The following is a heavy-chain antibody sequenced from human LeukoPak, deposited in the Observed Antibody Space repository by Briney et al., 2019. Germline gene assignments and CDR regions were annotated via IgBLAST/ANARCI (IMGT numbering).Heavy chain of an antibody. CDR3: ARSSIAAPDNFDY. CDR2: INEDGSTT. Sequence: PGGSLRLSCAASGFIFRSNWMHWVRQAPGKGLVWVSRINEDGSTTNHADSVKGRFTISRDNVKNTLYMEMNSLRAEDTAVYYCARSSIAAPDNFDYWGQGTLVTVSS. D-gene: IGHD6-13*01. J-gene: IGHJ4*02. CDR1: GFIFRSNW. V-gene: IGHV3-74*01.